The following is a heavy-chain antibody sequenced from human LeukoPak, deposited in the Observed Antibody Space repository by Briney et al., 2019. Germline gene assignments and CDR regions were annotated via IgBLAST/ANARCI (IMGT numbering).Heavy chain of an antibody. Sequence: GGSLRLSCAASGFTFSSYEMNWVRQAPGKGLEWVSYISSSGSTIYYADSVKGRFTISRDNAKNSLYLQMNSLRAEDTAVYYCAELGITMIGGVWGKGTTVTIFS. V-gene: IGHV3-48*03. CDR1: GFTFSSYE. J-gene: IGHJ6*04. D-gene: IGHD3-10*02. CDR2: ISSSGSTI. CDR3: AELGITMIGGV.